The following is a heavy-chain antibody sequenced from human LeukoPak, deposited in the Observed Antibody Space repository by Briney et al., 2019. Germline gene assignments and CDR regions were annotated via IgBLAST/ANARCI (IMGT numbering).Heavy chain of an antibody. V-gene: IGHV4-34*01. D-gene: IGHD6-6*01. Sequence: SETLSLTCAVYGGSFSGYYWSWIRQPPGKGLEWIGEINHSGSTNYNPSPKSRVTISLDTSKIQFSLKLTSVTAADTAVYYCARRWGSSSGRDYMDVWGKGTTVTVSS. CDR2: INHSGST. CDR1: GGSFSGYY. CDR3: ARRWGSSSGRDYMDV. J-gene: IGHJ6*03.